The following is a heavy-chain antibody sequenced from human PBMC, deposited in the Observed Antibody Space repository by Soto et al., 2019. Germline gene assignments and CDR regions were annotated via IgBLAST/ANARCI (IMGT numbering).Heavy chain of an antibody. Sequence: SDTLSLTCTVSGGSLSSYYWSWIRQPPGKGLEWIGYIYYSGSTNYNPSLKSRVTISVDTSKNQFSLKLSSVTAADTAVYYCARGYGTNFDYWGQGTLVTVSS. CDR2: IYYSGST. D-gene: IGHD5-18*01. CDR3: ARGYGTNFDY. J-gene: IGHJ4*02. CDR1: GGSLSSYY. V-gene: IGHV4-59*12.